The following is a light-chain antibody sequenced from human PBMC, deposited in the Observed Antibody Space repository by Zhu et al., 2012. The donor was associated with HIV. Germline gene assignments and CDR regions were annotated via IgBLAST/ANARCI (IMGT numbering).Light chain of an antibody. CDR3: QQRINWPLT. CDR1: QSVSSD. Sequence: EIVLTQSPATLSVSPGERATLSCRASQSVSSDLAWYQHKPGQAPRLIIHGGSTRATGIPARFSGSGSGTEFSLTISTIQSEDFALYYCQQRINWPLTFGGGTKVEIK. J-gene: IGKJ4*01. CDR2: GGS. V-gene: IGKV3-15*01.